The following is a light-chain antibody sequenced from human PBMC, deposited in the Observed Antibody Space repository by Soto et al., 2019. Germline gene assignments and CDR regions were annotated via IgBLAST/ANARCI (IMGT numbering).Light chain of an antibody. J-gene: IGLJ1*01. V-gene: IGLV2-14*01. CDR1: NGDIGTYNY. CDR3: SSYTTSSALQV. Sequence: QSALTQPASVSGSPGQSITISCTGSNGDIGTYNYVSWYQQHPGKAPKLVISEVSNRPSGISHRFSGSKSGNAASLTISGLQAEDEATYYCSSYTTSSALQVFXTGTKLTVL. CDR2: EVS.